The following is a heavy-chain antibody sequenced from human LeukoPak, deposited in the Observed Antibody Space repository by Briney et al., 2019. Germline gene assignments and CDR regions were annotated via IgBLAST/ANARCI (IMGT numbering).Heavy chain of an antibody. CDR3: VRDQGGAVSY. Sequence: GGALRLSCAASGFTFSSYSMNWVRQAPGKGLEWVSYISSLSGTIHYADSVTGRFIISGDNAKNSLFLQMNSLRAEDTAVYYCVRDQGGAVSYWGQGTLVTVSS. CDR2: ISSLSGTI. V-gene: IGHV3-48*01. D-gene: IGHD3-16*01. J-gene: IGHJ4*02. CDR1: GFTFSSYS.